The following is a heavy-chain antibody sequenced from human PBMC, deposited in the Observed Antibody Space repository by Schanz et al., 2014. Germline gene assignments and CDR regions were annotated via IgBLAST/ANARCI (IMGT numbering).Heavy chain of an antibody. CDR1: GFTFSIYA. V-gene: IGHV3-23*01. Sequence: EVQLLESGGGLVQPGGSLRLSCAASGFTFSIYAMSWVRQAPGKGLEWVSAISASGGTTYYADSVKGRFTISRDNSKNTLFLQMNSLRAEDTAVYYCARDHTTESYYSAGPPIDYWGQGTLLTVSS. D-gene: IGHD1-26*01. CDR3: ARDHTTESYYSAGPPIDY. J-gene: IGHJ4*02. CDR2: ISASGGTT.